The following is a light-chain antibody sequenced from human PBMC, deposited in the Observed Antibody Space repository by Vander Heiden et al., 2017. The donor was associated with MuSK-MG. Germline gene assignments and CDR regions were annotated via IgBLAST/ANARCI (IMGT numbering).Light chain of an antibody. CDR3: CSYAGNYTFL. Sequence: QSELTQPHSVSGSPGQSVTLSCTGYSRDVGTYDYVSWYQQDPANARTLIFFDVNKRPAGVPDRFSVSKSGNTASLAISGLQPEDESDYFCCSYAGNYTFLFGGGTKVTVL. J-gene: IGLJ1*01. CDR1: SRDVGTYDY. CDR2: DVN. V-gene: IGLV2-11*01.